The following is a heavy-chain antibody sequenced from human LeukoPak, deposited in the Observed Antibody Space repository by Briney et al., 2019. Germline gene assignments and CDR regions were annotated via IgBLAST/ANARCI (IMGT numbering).Heavy chain of an antibody. Sequence: GGSLRLSCAASGFTFSNYNFYWVRQAPGKGLEWVSSISSSSSYIYYADSVKGRFTISRDNAKNSLYLQMNSLRVEDTAVYYCAREATGTYMVDYWGQGTLVTVSS. V-gene: IGHV3-21*01. J-gene: IGHJ4*02. CDR1: GFTFSNYN. CDR3: AREATGTYMVDY. CDR2: ISSSSSYI. D-gene: IGHD1-1*01.